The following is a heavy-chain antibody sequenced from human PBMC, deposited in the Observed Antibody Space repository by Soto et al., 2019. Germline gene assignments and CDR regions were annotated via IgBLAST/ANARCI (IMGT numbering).Heavy chain of an antibody. D-gene: IGHD3-10*01. Sequence: SETLSLTCTVSGGSINDYYWGWIRQSPGKGLEWIGYVYNSGITNYNPSLRSRVTISVDTSKTQFPLRLSSVTAADTAVYFCARGSSFTYYFDYWGQGTLGTVSS. CDR1: GGSINDYY. J-gene: IGHJ4*02. V-gene: IGHV4-59*01. CDR2: VYNSGIT. CDR3: ARGSSFTYYFDY.